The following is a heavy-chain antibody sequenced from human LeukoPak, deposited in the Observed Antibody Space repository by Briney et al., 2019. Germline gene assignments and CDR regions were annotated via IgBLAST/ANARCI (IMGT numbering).Heavy chain of an antibody. D-gene: IGHD3-9*01. CDR1: GFTFSSYE. CDR3: ARGEYYDILTGPRLNGMDV. V-gene: IGHV3-48*03. J-gene: IGHJ6*02. Sequence: GGSLRLSCAASGFTFSSYEMNWVRQAPGKGLEWVSYISSSGSTIYYADSVKGRFTISRDNAKNSLYLQMNSLRAEDTAVYYCARGEYYDILTGPRLNGMDVWGQGTTVTVSS. CDR2: ISSSGSTI.